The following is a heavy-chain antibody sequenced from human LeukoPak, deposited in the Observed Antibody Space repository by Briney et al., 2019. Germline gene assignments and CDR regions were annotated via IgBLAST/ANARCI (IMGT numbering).Heavy chain of an antibody. CDR2: IYTGGST. V-gene: IGHV4-4*07. J-gene: IGHJ4*02. D-gene: IGHD2-2*01. CDR1: GGSISSYY. Sequence: SETLSLTCTVSGGSISSYYWSWIRQLAGEGLEWIGRIYTGGSTNYNPSLKSRLTMSVDTSKNQFSLKLNSVTAADTAVYYCAREYCSSTSCYLMDYWGQGTLVTVSS. CDR3: AREYCSSTSCYLMDY.